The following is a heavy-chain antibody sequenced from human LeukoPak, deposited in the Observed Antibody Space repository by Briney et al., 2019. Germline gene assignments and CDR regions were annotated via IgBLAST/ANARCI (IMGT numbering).Heavy chain of an antibody. Sequence: ASMKVSCKASGYTFTSYYMHWVRQAPGQGLEWMGIINPSGGSTSYAQKFQGRVTMTRDTSTSTVYMELSSLRSEDTDVYYCARGCYDILTGYCFDYWGQGTLVTVSS. CDR2: INPSGGST. D-gene: IGHD3-9*01. J-gene: IGHJ4*02. CDR1: GYTFTSYY. V-gene: IGHV1-46*03. CDR3: ARGCYDILTGYCFDY.